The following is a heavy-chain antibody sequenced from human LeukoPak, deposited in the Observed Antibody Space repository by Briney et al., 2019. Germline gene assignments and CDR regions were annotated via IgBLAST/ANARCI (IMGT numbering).Heavy chain of an antibody. CDR1: GVTFSSYA. CDR3: AKRMGREGYGQPNFDY. Sequence: GGSLRRSCAASGVTFSSYARSWVRQAPGKGLEWVSAICGSGGSTYYADSVKGRFTISRDNSKNTLYLQMNSLRAEDTAVYYCAKRMGREGYGQPNFDYWGQGTLVTVSS. J-gene: IGHJ4*02. CDR2: ICGSGGST. V-gene: IGHV3-23*01. D-gene: IGHD5-24*01.